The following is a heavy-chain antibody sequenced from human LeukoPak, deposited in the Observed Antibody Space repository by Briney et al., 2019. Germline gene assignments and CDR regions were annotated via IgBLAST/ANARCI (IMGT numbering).Heavy chain of an antibody. Sequence: GASVKVSCKASGYTFTSYGISWVRQAPGQGLEWMGWISAYNGNTNYAQKLQGRVTMTTDTSTSTAYMELRSLRSDDTAVYYCARDGEDIVVVPAAQYNWFDPWGRGTLVTVSS. CDR1: GYTFTSYG. V-gene: IGHV1-18*04. D-gene: IGHD2-2*01. CDR3: ARDGEDIVVVPAAQYNWFDP. CDR2: ISAYNGNT. J-gene: IGHJ5*02.